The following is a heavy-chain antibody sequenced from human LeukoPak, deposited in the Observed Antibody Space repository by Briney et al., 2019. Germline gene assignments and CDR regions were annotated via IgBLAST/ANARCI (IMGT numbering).Heavy chain of an antibody. V-gene: IGHV3-23*01. CDR3: AKILGSGSYYNGDAFDI. CDR1: GFTFSSYA. J-gene: IGHJ3*02. Sequence: GGSLRLSCAASGFTFSSYAMSWVRQAPGKGLEWVSAISGSGGSTYYADSVKGRFTISRDNSKNTLYLQMNSLRAEDTAVYYCAKILGSGSYYNGDAFDIWGQGTMVTVSS. D-gene: IGHD3-10*01. CDR2: ISGSGGST.